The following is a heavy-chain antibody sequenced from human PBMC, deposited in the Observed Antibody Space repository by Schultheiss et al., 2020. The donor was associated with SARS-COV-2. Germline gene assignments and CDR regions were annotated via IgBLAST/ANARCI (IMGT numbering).Heavy chain of an antibody. D-gene: IGHD1-26*01. CDR2: IYSSGST. CDR1: GGSISSGGYY. CDR3: ARDEHKIVRADVGYYYYYGMDV. Sequence: SETLSLTCTVSGGSISSGGYYWSWIRQHPGKGLEWIGYIYSSGSTNYNPSVKSQVTISVDTSKSQVSLRLSSVTAADTAVYYCARDEHKIVRADVGYYYYYGMDVWGLGTTVTVSS. J-gene: IGHJ6*02. V-gene: IGHV4-61*08.